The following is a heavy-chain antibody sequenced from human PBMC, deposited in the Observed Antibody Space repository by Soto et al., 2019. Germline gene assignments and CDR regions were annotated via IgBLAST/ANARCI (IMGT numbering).Heavy chain of an antibody. J-gene: IGHJ3*02. V-gene: IGHV4-61*08. CDR1: GGSISSGGYS. D-gene: IGHD6-13*01. Sequence: SETLSLTCAVSGGSISSGGYSCNWIRQPPGKGLEWIGYIYYSGSTNYNPSLKSRVTISVDTSKNQFSLKLSSVTAADTAVYYCARRYSSAFDIWGQGTMVTVSS. CDR3: ARRYSSAFDI. CDR2: IYYSGST.